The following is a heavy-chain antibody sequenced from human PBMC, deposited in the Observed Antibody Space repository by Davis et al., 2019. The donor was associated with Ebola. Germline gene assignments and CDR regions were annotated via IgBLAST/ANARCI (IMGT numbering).Heavy chain of an antibody. CDR3: ARGIKGYDGGIFMDFAF. D-gene: IGHD5-12*01. V-gene: IGHV4-30-4*01. CDR2: IYYSGRT. Sequence: SETLSLTCTVSGGSISGSDYYWSWIRQPPGKGLEWIGYIYYSGRTYYNPSLKSRVTISVDTSKNQFSLKLSSVTAADTAVYYCARGIKGYDGGIFMDFAFWSQGTPVTVSS. CDR1: GGSISGSDYY. J-gene: IGHJ4*02.